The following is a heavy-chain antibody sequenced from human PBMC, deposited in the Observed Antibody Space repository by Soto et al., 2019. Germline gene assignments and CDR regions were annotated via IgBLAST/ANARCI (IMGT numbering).Heavy chain of an antibody. Sequence: EVQLVESGGGSVQPGGSLRLSCAASGITISSNGMNWVRQAPGKGLEWVSYISSSSDTIYYADFVKGRFTISRDNAKNSLYLQMNSLRVEYTATYYCARGMGIATTGRYDYWGQGTLVTVSS. CDR2: ISSSSDTI. J-gene: IGHJ4*02. V-gene: IGHV3-48*01. D-gene: IGHD1-1*01. CDR3: ARGMGIATTGRYDY. CDR1: GITISSNG.